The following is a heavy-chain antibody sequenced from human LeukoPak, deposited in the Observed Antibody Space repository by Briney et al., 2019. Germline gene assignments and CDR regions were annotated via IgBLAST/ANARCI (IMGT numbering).Heavy chain of an antibody. V-gene: IGHV4-38-2*02. CDR3: ARYIVSYPHDAFDI. CDR2: VFHDGDT. Sequence: SETLSLTCTVSGYSISSGYYWGWIRQTPGKGLEWIGRVFHDGDTHYNPSLKSRVTISVDTSKKQFSLKLSSVTAADTAFYYCARYIVSYPHDAFDIWGQGTMVTVSS. D-gene: IGHD1-26*01. J-gene: IGHJ3*02. CDR1: GYSISSGYY.